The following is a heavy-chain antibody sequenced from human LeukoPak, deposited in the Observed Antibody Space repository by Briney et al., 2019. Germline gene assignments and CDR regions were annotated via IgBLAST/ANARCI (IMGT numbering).Heavy chain of an antibody. CDR1: GFTFSSYA. Sequence: PGGSLRLSCAASGFTFSSYAMSWVRQAPGKGLEWVSAISGSGGSTYYADSVKGRFTISRDNSKKTLYLQMNSLRAEATAVYYCAKAGIMITFGGVIQYYFDYWGQGTLVTVSS. CDR2: ISGSGGST. V-gene: IGHV3-23*01. CDR3: AKAGIMITFGGVIQYYFDY. D-gene: IGHD3-16*02. J-gene: IGHJ4*02.